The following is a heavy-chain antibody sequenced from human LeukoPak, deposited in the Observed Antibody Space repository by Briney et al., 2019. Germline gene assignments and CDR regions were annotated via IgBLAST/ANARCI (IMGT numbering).Heavy chain of an antibody. D-gene: IGHD3-10*01. V-gene: IGHV1-69-2*01. CDR1: GYSFTDFF. J-gene: IGHJ3*02. CDR3: AIITRGPGGI. Sequence: ASVKVSCKASGYSFTDFFIHWVQQAPGKGLEWMGRVDPEDGQTVYAENFQGRVTMTADTSTDTAYIELRSLRSEDTAIYYCAIITRGPGGIWGQGTMVTVSS. CDR2: VDPEDGQT.